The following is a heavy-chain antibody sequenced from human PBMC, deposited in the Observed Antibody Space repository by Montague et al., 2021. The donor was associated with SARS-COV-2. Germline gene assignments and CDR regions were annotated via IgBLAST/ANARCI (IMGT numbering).Heavy chain of an antibody. D-gene: IGHD3-22*01. CDR3: ARVTDYYYDTSGYWDAFDI. J-gene: IGHJ3*02. V-gene: IGHV5-51*07. CDR1: GYSFTSYW. Sequence: QSGAEVKEPGESPKISCKGSGYSFTSYWIGWVHQMPGKGLEWLGIIYPGDSDTRYSPSFQGQVTISADKSISTAYLQWSSLKASDTAIYYCARVTDYYYDTSGYWDAFDIWGQGTMVTVSS. CDR2: IYPGDSDT.